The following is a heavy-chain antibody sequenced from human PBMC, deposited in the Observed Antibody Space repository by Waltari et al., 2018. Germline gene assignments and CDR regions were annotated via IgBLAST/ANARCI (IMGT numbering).Heavy chain of an antibody. CDR2: IYYSGGT. D-gene: IGHD5-12*01. CDR1: GCSISGADYF. V-gene: IGHV4-30-4*08. J-gene: IGHJ3*02. Sequence: VQLQESGPGLVKPSQTLSLICTVSGCSISGADYFWSWVRQPPGKGLEWIEYIYYSGGTYYTQTLTGRVTIYIATSKTQFYLKLSSATAADTAVYYCARDRGYSGYDLLDAFDIWGLGTIVTVSS. CDR3: ARDRGYSGYDLLDAFDI.